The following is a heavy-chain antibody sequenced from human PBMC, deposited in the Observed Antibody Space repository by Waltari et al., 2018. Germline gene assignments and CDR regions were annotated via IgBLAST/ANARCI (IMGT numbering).Heavy chain of an antibody. Sequence: HLHHSFPSLFKPSETLSRTGTVSGGSISSYYWSWIRPPAGKGLEWIGRIYPSGSTNYNPSLKSRVTMSVDTSKNQFSLKLSSVTAADTAVYYCASMAWNDSGYMDVWGKGTTVTVSS. D-gene: IGHD1-1*01. CDR1: GGSISSYY. J-gene: IGHJ6*03. V-gene: IGHV4-4*07. CDR2: IYPSGST. CDR3: ASMAWNDSGYMDV.